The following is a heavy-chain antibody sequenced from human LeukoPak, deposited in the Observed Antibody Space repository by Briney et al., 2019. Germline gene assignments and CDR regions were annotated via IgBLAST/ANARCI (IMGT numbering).Heavy chain of an antibody. J-gene: IGHJ6*02. CDR2: ISSSSSYI. Sequence: GGSLRLSCAASGFTFSNNAMSWVRQAPGKGLEWVSSISSSSSYIYYADSVKGRFTVSRDNAKNSLYLQMNSLRAEDTAVYYCARDVVGFDFWSGYRNYYYGMDVWGQGTTVTVSS. CDR1: GFTFSNNA. D-gene: IGHD3-3*01. V-gene: IGHV3-21*01. CDR3: ARDVVGFDFWSGYRNYYYGMDV.